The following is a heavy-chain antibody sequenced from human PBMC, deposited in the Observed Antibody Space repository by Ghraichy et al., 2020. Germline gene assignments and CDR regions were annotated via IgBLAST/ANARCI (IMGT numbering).Heavy chain of an antibody. Sequence: SETLSLTCAVYGGSFSGYYWSWIRQPPGKGLEWIGEINHSGSTNYNPSLKSRVTISVDTSKNQFSLKLSSVTAADTAVYYCARSQCPDITRSIFSGCWEMEYYFDYWGQGTLVTVSS. CDR2: INHSGST. J-gene: IGHJ4*02. D-gene: IGHD3-22*01. CDR3: ARSQCPDITRSIFSGCWEMEYYFDY. V-gene: IGHV4-34*01. CDR1: GGSFSGYY.